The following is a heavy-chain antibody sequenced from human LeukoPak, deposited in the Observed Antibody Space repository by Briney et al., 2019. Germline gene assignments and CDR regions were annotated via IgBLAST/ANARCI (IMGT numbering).Heavy chain of an antibody. J-gene: IGHJ5*02. CDR3: ARDRRSGGLKGSNWFDP. CDR2: ISAYNGNT. Sequence: GASVKVSCKASGYTFTSYGISWVRQAPGQGLEWMGWISAYNGNTNYAQKLQGRVTMTTDTSTSTAYMELRSLRSDDTAVCYCARDRRSGGLKGSNWFDPWGQGTLVTVSS. V-gene: IGHV1-18*04. CDR1: GYTFTSYG. D-gene: IGHD3-10*01.